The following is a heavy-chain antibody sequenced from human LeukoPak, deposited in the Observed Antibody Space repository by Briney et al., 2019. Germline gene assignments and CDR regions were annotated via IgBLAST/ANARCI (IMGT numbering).Heavy chain of an antibody. CDR2: ISSNGGVT. CDR1: GFTFSSYA. CDR3: ARARGMAAAGTHFDY. D-gene: IGHD6-13*01. J-gene: IGHJ4*02. Sequence: PGGSLRLSCAASGFTFSSYAMHWVRQAPGKGLEYVSAISSNGGVTYYANSVKGRFTISRDNSKNTLYLQMGSLRTEDMAVYYCARARGMAAAGTHFDYWGQGALVTVSS. V-gene: IGHV3-64*01.